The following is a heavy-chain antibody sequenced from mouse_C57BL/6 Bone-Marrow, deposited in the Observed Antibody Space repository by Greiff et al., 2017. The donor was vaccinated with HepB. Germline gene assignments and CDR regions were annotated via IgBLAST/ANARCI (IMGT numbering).Heavy chain of an antibody. D-gene: IGHD1-1*01. CDR1: GFSFNTYA. CDR3: VRHDRGHYYGSSYWFAY. V-gene: IGHV10-1*01. J-gene: IGHJ3*01. Sequence: EVMLVESGGGLVQPKGSLKLSCAASGFSFNTYAMNWVRQAPGKGLEWVARIRSKSNNYATYYADSVKDRFTISRDDSESMLYLQMNNLKTEDTAMYYCVRHDRGHYYGSSYWFAYWGQGTLVTVSA. CDR2: IRSKSNNYAT.